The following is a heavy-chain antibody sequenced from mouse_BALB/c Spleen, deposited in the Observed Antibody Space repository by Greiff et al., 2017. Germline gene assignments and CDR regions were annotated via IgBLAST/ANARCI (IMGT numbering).Heavy chain of an antibody. J-gene: IGHJ1*01. V-gene: IGHV3-8*02. D-gene: IGHD1-1*01. CDR2: ISYSGST. CDR3: ARSSYYYGSSWYFDV. CDR1: GDSITSGY. Sequence: EVQVVESGPSLVKPSQTLSLTCSVTGDSITSGYWNWIRKFPGNKLEYMGYISYSGSTYYNPSLKSRISITRDTSKNQYYLQLNSVTTEDTATYYCARSSYYYGSSWYFDVWGAGTTVTVSS.